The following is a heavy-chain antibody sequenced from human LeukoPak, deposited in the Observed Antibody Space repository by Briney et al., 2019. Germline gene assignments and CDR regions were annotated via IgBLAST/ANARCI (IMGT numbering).Heavy chain of an antibody. V-gene: IGHV1-18*01. Sequence: GASLRVSCKASGYTFSDYSITWVRQAPGQGLEWMGWVSPYNADTNYAQNFQGRVTMTTDRSTRTAYMELRNLRSDDTAVYYCARVTTVTRSPWSWGPKKIGQEVNWFDPWGQGTLVTVSS. CDR3: ARVTTVTRSPWSWGPKKIGQEVNWFDP. D-gene: IGHD4-17*01. CDR1: GYTFSDYS. CDR2: VSPYNADT. J-gene: IGHJ5*02.